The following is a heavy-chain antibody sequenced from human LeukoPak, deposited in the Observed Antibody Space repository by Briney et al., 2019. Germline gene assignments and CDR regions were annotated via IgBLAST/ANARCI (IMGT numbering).Heavy chain of an antibody. CDR2: ISYDGSNK. D-gene: IGHD6-13*01. J-gene: IGHJ4*02. CDR3: ARDGGLGAAAGLDY. Sequence: GSLRLSCAASGFTFSSYAMHWVRQAPGKGLEWVAVISYDGSNKYYTESVKGRFTISRDNSKNTLCLQMNSLRAEDTAVYYCARDGGLGAAAGLDYWGQGTLVTVSS. V-gene: IGHV3-30-3*01. CDR1: GFTFSSYA.